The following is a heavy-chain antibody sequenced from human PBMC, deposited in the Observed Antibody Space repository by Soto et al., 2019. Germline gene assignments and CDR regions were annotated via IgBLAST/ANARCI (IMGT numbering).Heavy chain of an antibody. V-gene: IGHV1-69*01. CDR1: GGTFSSYA. J-gene: IGHJ6*02. CDR2: IIPIFGTA. Sequence: QVQLVQSGAEVKKPGSSVKVSCKASGGTFSSYAISWVRQAPGQGLEWMGGIIPIFGTANYAQKFQGRVTITADESTSTAYMELSSLRAEDTAVYYCARGAGPRRYYYYYGMDVWGQGTTVTVSS. CDR3: ARGAGPRRYYYYYGMDV.